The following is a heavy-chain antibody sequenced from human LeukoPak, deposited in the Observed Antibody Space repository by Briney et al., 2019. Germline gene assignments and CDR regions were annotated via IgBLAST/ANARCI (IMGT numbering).Heavy chain of an antibody. CDR2: ISGDGGST. V-gene: IGHV3-23*01. Sequence: GGSLRLSCAASGFTFNNYAMSWVRQAPGKGLEWVSVISGDGGSTYYADSVKGRFTISRDNSKNTLILQMNTLGAGDTAIYYCAKESPFFDYWGQGTRVTVSS. CDR3: AKESPFFDY. CDR1: GFTFNNYA. J-gene: IGHJ4*02.